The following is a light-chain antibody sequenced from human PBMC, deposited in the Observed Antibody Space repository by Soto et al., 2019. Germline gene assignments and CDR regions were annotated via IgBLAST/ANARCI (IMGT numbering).Light chain of an antibody. Sequence: QSVLTQPPSASGTPGQRVTISCSGSSSNIGSNYVYWYQQLPGTAPKLLIYGNNQRPSGVPDRFSGSKSGTSASLAISGLRSDDEADYYCAAWDDSLNGVFGTGTKLTVL. CDR3: AAWDDSLNGV. CDR1: SSNIGSNY. CDR2: GNN. V-gene: IGLV1-47*02. J-gene: IGLJ1*01.